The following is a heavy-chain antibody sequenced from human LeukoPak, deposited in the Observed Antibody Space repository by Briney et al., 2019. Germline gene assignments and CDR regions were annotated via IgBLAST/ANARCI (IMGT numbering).Heavy chain of an antibody. V-gene: IGHV4-4*07. J-gene: IGHJ5*02. CDR3: ARGRVSSDYGSVWFDP. D-gene: IGHD3-10*01. Sequence: PSETLSLTCTVSGGSISSYYWSWIRQPAGKGLERIGRIYTSGSTNYNPSLKGRVTISVDKSKNQFSLKLTSVTAADTAVYYCARGRVSSDYGSVWFDPWGQGSLVTVSS. CDR2: IYTSGST. CDR1: GGSISSYY.